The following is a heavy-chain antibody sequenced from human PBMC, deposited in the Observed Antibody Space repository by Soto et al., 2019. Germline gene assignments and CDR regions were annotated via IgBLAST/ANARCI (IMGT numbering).Heavy chain of an antibody. CDR3: ARDRLGATGDY. Sequence: GASVKVSCKASGYTFTSYGISWVRRAPGQGLEWMGWISAYNANTNYAQKLQGRITMTTDTSTSTSYMELRSLRSDDTAVYFCARDRLGATGDYWGQGTLVTVSS. D-gene: IGHD1-26*01. CDR2: ISAYNANT. V-gene: IGHV1-18*01. CDR1: GYTFTSYG. J-gene: IGHJ4*02.